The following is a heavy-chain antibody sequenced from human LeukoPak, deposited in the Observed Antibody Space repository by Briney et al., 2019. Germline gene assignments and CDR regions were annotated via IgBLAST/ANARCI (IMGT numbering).Heavy chain of an antibody. D-gene: IGHD3-10*01. V-gene: IGHV3-11*01. CDR1: GFRFSDYY. CDR2: ISSTGNSI. J-gene: IGHJ5*02. CDR3: AKGGIRYGYWFDH. Sequence: GGSLRLSCAATGFRFSDYYMSWIRQAPGKGLEWVAYISSTGNSIFYADSVKGRFTISRDHAKNSLSLQLNSLRAEDTAVYYCAKGGIRYGYWFDHWGQGTLVTFSS.